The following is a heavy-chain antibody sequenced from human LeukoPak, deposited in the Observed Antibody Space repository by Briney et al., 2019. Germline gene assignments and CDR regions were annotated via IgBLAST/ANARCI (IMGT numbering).Heavy chain of an antibody. CDR1: GFTFSAYW. J-gene: IGHJ4*02. CDR2: INSDGSGT. CDR3: TRDKSGDLDY. V-gene: IGHV3-74*01. Sequence: GGSLRLSCAASGFTFSAYWMHWVRQTPEKGLVWVSRINSDGSGTSYADSVKGRFTTSRDNAKNTLYLQMNSLRAEDTAVYYCTRDKSGDLDYWGQGTQVTVSS. D-gene: IGHD7-27*01.